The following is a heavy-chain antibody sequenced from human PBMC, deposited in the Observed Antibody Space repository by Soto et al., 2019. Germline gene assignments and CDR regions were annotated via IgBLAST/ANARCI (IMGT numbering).Heavy chain of an antibody. CDR1: GDSISSSGYF. J-gene: IGHJ4*02. Sequence: SETLSLTCTVSGDSISSSGYFWSWIRQPPGKGLEWIGHMYNSGTTYSNPSLRGRVTISVDTSKNQFSLKLSSVTAADTAVYYCARPQQLGYFDYWGQG. D-gene: IGHD6-13*01. CDR3: ARPQQLGYFDY. CDR2: MYNSGTT. V-gene: IGHV4-30-4*01.